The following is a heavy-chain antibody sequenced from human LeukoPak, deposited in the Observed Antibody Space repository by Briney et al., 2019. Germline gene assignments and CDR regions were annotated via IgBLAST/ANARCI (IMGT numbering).Heavy chain of an antibody. CDR2: IYIDGTGI. D-gene: IGHD5-24*01. J-gene: IGHJ3*02. CDR3: AKARRDGYNVDAFDI. CDR1: GFTFSKYW. Sequence: GGSLRLSCAASGFTFSKYWMHWVRQAPGKGLVWVSRIYIDGTGIVYAGSVKGRFTISRDNSKNTLYLQMNSLRAEDTAVYYCAKARRDGYNVDAFDIWGQGTMVTVSS. V-gene: IGHV3-74*01.